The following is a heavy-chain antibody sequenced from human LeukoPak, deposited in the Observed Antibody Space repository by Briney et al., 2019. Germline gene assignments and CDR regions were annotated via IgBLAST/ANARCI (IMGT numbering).Heavy chain of an antibody. Sequence: PGRSLRLSCAASGFTFSSYGMHWVRQAPGKGMEWVAVISYDGSNKYYADSVKGRFTISRDNSKNTLYLQMNSLRAEDTAVYYCAKESYYDSSGYFGDAFDIWGQGTMVTVSS. CDR3: AKESYYDSSGYFGDAFDI. V-gene: IGHV3-30*18. CDR2: ISYDGSNK. CDR1: GFTFSSYG. D-gene: IGHD3-22*01. J-gene: IGHJ3*02.